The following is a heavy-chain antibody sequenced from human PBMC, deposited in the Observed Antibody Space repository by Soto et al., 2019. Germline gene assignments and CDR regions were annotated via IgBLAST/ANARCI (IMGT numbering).Heavy chain of an antibody. D-gene: IGHD1-20*01. V-gene: IGHV3-23*01. CDR1: GFTFSSYA. CDR3: AKRKITGTYYYYYYYMDV. J-gene: IGHJ6*03. Sequence: GGSLRLSCAASGFTFSSYAMSWVRQAPGKGLEWVSAISGSGGSTYYADSVKGRFTISRDNSKNTLYLQMNSLRAEDTAVYYCAKRKITGTYYYYYYYMDVWGKGTTVTVSS. CDR2: ISGSGGST.